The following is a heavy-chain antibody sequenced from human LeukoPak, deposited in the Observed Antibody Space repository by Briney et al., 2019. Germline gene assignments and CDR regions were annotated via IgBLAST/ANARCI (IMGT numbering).Heavy chain of an antibody. V-gene: IGHV4-59*11. D-gene: IGHD3-10*01. CDR3: ARGWLWFGLDV. CDR2: IYYSGST. J-gene: IGHJ6*04. CDR1: GGSISSHY. Sequence: SETLSLTCTVSGGSISSHYWSWIRQPPGKGLEWIGYIYYSGSTNYNPSLKSRVTISVDTSKNQFSLKLSSVTAADTAVYYCARGWLWFGLDVWGKGTTVTVSS.